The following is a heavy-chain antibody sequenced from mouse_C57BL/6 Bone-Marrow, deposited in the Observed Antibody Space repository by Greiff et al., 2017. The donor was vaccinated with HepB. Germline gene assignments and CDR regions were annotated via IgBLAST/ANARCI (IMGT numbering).Heavy chain of an antibody. V-gene: IGHV3-6*01. CDR1: GYSITSGYY. CDR3: ARVLLQSVLRGCFDV. D-gene: IGHD1-1*01. Sequence: EVKLVESGPGLVKPSQSLSLTCSVTGYSITSGYYWNWIRQFPGNKLEWMGYISYDGSNNYNPSLKNRISITRDTSKNQFFLKLNSVTTEDTATYYCARVLLQSVLRGCFDVWGTGTTVTVSS. CDR2: ISYDGSN. J-gene: IGHJ1*03.